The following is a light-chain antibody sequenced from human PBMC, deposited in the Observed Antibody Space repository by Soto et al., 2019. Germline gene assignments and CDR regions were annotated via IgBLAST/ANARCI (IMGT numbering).Light chain of an antibody. CDR3: CSYAGSYTFWV. CDR2: DVS. Sequence: QSALTQPRSVSGSPGQSVTISCTGTSSDVGGYNYVSWYQQHPGKAPKLMIYDVSKRPSGVPDRFSGSKSGNTASLTISGLQDEDEADYYCCSYAGSYTFWVFGGGTQLTVL. V-gene: IGLV2-11*01. J-gene: IGLJ3*02. CDR1: SSDVGGYNY.